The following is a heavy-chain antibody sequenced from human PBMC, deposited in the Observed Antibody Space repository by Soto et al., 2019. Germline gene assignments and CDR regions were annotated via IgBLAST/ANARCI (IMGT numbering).Heavy chain of an antibody. CDR2: IYYSGST. J-gene: IGHJ4*02. D-gene: IGHD3-3*01. V-gene: IGHV4-31*03. Sequence: SEILSLTCTVSGGSISSGGYYWSWIRQHPGKGLEWIGYIYYSGSTYYNPSLKSRVTISVDTSKNQFSLKLSSVTAADTAVYYCARGVTIFGEYYYFDYWGQGTLVTVSS. CDR1: GGSISSGGYY. CDR3: ARGVTIFGEYYYFDY.